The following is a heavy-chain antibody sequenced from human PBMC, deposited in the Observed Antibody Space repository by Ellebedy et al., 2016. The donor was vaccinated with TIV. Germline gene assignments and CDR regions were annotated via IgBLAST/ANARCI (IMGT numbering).Heavy chain of an antibody. CDR3: AKDRTSGDGYWVFDN. V-gene: IGHV3-23*01. CDR1: GFILSTYW. D-gene: IGHD5-18*01. CDR2: IINWGRTT. J-gene: IGHJ4*02. Sequence: PGGSLRLSCAASGFILSTYWMSWVRQAPGRVLEWVSGIINWGRTTTYADSVKGRFTISRDNSKRTVDLQMNSLRAEDTAIYLCAKDRTSGDGYWVFDNWGQGTLVSVSS.